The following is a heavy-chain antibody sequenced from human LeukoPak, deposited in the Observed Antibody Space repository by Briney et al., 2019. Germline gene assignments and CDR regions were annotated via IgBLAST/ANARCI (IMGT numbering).Heavy chain of an antibody. V-gene: IGHV4-4*02. CDR1: GGSITTTNW. Sequence: SETLSLTCAVSGGSITTTNWWSRVRQPPGKGLEWIGEVHLSGATNYNLSLESRVSMSIDKSKNHLSLEVTSVTAADTAIYYCTRESGAFSPFGFWGQGTLVTVSS. D-gene: IGHD1-26*01. CDR2: VHLSGAT. CDR3: TRESGAFSPFGF. J-gene: IGHJ4*02.